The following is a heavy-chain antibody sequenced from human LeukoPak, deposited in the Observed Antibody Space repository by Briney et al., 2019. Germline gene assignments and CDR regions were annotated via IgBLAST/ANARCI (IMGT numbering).Heavy chain of an antibody. D-gene: IGHD3-22*01. CDR1: GFTFSSYA. Sequence: PGGSLRLSRAASGFTFSSYAMSWVRQAPGKGLEWVSAISGSGGSTYYADSVKGRFTISRDNSKNTLYLQMNSLRAEGTAVYYCAKRPWYYYDSSGYYDYWGQGTLVTVSS. J-gene: IGHJ4*02. V-gene: IGHV3-23*01. CDR2: ISGSGGST. CDR3: AKRPWYYYDSSGYYDY.